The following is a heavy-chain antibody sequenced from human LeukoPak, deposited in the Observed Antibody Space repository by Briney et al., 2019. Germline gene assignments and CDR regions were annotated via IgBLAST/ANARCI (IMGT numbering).Heavy chain of an antibody. CDR1: GFTFSNYG. Sequence: GGSLRLSCAASGFTFSNYGMHWVRQAPGKGLEWVAVISYDGNNKYYTDSVKGRFTISRDNTRNTLYLQMNSLRAEDTAVYYCARQGGPIDYWGQGTLVTVSS. V-gene: IGHV3-30*19. D-gene: IGHD3-16*01. CDR2: ISYDGNNK. CDR3: ARQGGPIDY. J-gene: IGHJ4*02.